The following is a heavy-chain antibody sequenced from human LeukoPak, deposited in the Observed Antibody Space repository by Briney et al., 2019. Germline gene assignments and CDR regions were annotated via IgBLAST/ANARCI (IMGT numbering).Heavy chain of an antibody. V-gene: IGHV4-30-4*01. J-gene: IGHJ4*02. CDR1: GGSISSGDYY. Sequence: PSETLSLTCTVSGGSISSGDYYWSWIRQPPGKGLEWIGYIYYSGSTYYNPSLKSRVTISVDTSKNQFSLKLGSVTAADTAVYYCARDNAFGYGGNTLGLDYWGQGTLVTVSS. CDR3: ARDNAFGYGGNTLGLDY. CDR2: IYYSGST. D-gene: IGHD4-23*01.